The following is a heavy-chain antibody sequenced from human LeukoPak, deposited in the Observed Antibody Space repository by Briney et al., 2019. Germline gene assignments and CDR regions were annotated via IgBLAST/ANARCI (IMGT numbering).Heavy chain of an antibody. CDR3: TRLLWFGESLDGYHYMDV. D-gene: IGHD3-10*01. CDR2: IRSKVLGGTT. J-gene: IGHJ6*03. V-gene: IGHV3-49*04. CDR1: RFNFGDYA. Sequence: PGGSLRLSCTASRFNFGDYAMSWVRQGPGKGLEWVGFIRSKVLGGTTEYAASVKGRFTISRDDSKSIAYLQMNSLKTEDTAVYYCTRLLWFGESLDGYHYMDVWGKGTTVTISS.